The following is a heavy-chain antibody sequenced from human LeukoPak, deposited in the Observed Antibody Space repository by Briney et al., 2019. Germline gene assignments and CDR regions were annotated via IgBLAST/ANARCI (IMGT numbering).Heavy chain of an antibody. J-gene: IGHJ4*02. Sequence: ASVKVSCKASGYTFTSYYMHWVRQAPGQGLEWMGIINPSGGSTSYAQKFQGRVTMTRDMSTSTVYMEPSSLRSEDTAVYYCARTGVEMANIDYWGQGTLVNVSS. CDR2: INPSGGST. CDR1: GYTFTSYY. CDR3: ARTGVEMANIDY. D-gene: IGHD5-24*01. V-gene: IGHV1-46*01.